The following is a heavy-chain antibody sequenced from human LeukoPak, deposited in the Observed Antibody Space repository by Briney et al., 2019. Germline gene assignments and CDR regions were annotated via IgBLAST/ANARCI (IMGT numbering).Heavy chain of an antibody. J-gene: IGHJ3*01. CDR1: GYIFVGYD. CDR3: VRPPSGKDKRHDVLDV. V-gene: IGHV1-46*01. D-gene: IGHD1-26*01. Sequence: GDSVTVSCKASGYIFVGYDMQWVRQAPGQGREWMGIINPDGGSTSYARKFQGRVTMTRETSTSTVYMELSSLRSEDTAVYYCVRPPSGKDKRHDVLDVWGQGTVVTVSS. CDR2: INPDGGST.